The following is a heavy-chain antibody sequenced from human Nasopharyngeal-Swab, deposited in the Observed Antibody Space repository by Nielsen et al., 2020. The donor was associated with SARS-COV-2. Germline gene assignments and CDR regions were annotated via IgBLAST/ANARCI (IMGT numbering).Heavy chain of an antibody. CDR3: ARDGTNGGDNWFDP. Sequence: LRLSCTVSGGSISSGGYYWSWIRQHPGKGLEWIGYIYYSGSTYYNPSLKSRVTISVDTSKNQFSLKLSSVTAADTAVYYCARDGTNGGDNWFDPWGQGTLVNVSS. D-gene: IGHD2-8*01. CDR1: GGSISSGGYY. V-gene: IGHV4-31*03. CDR2: IYYSGST. J-gene: IGHJ5*02.